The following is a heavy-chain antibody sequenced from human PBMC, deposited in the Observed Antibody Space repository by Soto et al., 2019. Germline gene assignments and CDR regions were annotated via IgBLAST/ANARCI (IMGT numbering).Heavy chain of an antibody. CDR3: AADPRYRGVIGCLDV. J-gene: IGHJ6*02. Sequence: SVKVSCKASGFTFTSSAVQWVRQARGQRLEWIGWIVVGSGNTNYAQKFQERVTITRDMSTSTAYMELSSLRSEDTAVYYCAADPRYRGVIGCLDVWGQGTTVTVSS. CDR1: GFTFTSSA. V-gene: IGHV1-58*01. D-gene: IGHD3-10*01. CDR2: IVVGSGNT.